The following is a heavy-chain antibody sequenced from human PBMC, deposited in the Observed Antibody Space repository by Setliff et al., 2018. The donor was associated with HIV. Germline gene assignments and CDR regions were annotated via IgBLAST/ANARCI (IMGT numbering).Heavy chain of an antibody. Sequence: GASVKVSCKASGYTFTTYDITWVRQAPGQGLEWLGWISPYNGHTNYAQRVQGRVTVTTDTSTNTAYMELRSLRSDDTAIYYCARTYYYGSGSYVYWGQGTLVTVSS. D-gene: IGHD3-10*01. CDR1: GYTFTTYD. V-gene: IGHV1-18*01. J-gene: IGHJ4*02. CDR3: ARTYYYGSGSYVY. CDR2: ISPYNGHT.